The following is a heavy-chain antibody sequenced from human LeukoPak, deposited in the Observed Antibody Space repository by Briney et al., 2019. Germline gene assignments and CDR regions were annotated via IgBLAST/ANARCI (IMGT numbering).Heavy chain of an antibody. CDR1: GFTFSSYA. CDR3: ARDQSDYDFWSGYSYYYYYYGMDV. Sequence: GGSLRLSCAASGFTFSSYAMSWVRQAPGKGLEWVSAISGSGGSTYYADSVKGRFTISRDNAKNSLYLQMNSLRAEDTAVYYCARDQSDYDFWSGYSYYYYYYGMDVWGQGTTVTVSS. V-gene: IGHV3-23*01. J-gene: IGHJ6*02. D-gene: IGHD3-3*01. CDR2: ISGSGGST.